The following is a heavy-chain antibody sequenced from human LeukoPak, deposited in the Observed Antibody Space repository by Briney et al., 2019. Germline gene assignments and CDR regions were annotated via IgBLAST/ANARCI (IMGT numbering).Heavy chain of an antibody. CDR1: GFTFSSYW. V-gene: IGHV3-7*01. J-gene: IGHJ4*02. CDR2: IKQDGSEK. CDR3: ARDIVVVTAILDY. Sequence: GGSLRLSCAASGFTFSSYWMSWVRQAPGKGLEWVANIKQDGSEKYYVDSVKGRFTISRDNAKSSLYLQMNSLRAEDTAVYYCARDIVVVTAILDYWGQGTVATVSS. D-gene: IGHD2-21*02.